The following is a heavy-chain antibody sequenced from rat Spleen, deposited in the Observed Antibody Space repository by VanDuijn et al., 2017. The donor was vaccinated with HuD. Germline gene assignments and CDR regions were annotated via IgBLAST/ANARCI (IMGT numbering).Heavy chain of an antibody. CDR1: GFTFSSFA. V-gene: IGHV5-29*01. D-gene: IGHD4-3*01. CDR2: ISYDGSST. CDR3: ARHRGAQSWYFDF. Sequence: EVQLVESGGGLVQPGRSLKLSCAASGFTFSSFAMAWVRQAPTKGLEWVASISYDGSSTYYRDSVKGRFTISRDNAKSTLYLQMNSLRSEEPATYYWARHRGAQSWYFDFWGPGTMVTVSS. J-gene: IGHJ1*01.